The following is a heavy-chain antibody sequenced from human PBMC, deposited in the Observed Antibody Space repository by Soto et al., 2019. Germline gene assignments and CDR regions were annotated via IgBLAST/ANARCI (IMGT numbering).Heavy chain of an antibody. V-gene: IGHV4-39*01. CDR3: ARGRTSSPTPGDY. CDR2: IYYDGNT. Sequence: SETLSLTCPVSGDSITSSSYYWGWIRQPPGKGLECIGNIYYDGNTYYNPSLKSRVTISLDTSKNQFSLRLNSVTAADTAVYYCARGRTSSPTPGDYWGQGTLVTVSS. D-gene: IGHD2-2*01. J-gene: IGHJ4*02. CDR1: GDSITSSSYY.